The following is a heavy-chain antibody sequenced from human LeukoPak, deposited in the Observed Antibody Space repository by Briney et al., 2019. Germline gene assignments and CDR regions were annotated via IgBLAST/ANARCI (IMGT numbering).Heavy chain of an antibody. CDR1: GFAFSRYT. D-gene: IGHD3-16*01. CDR3: ARTLWPYDAFDI. CDR2: ISSSGTYI. J-gene: IGHJ3*02. V-gene: IGHV3-21*06. Sequence: GGSLRLSCAASGFAFSRYTMNWVRQAPGKGLEWVSSISSSGTYIFYADSVKGRFTISRDNAKNSLYLQMNSLRAGDTAVYYCARTLWPYDAFDIWGQGTMVTVSS.